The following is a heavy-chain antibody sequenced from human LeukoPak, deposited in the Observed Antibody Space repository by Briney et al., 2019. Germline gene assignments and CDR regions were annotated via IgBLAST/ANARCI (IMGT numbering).Heavy chain of an antibody. CDR3: AKGGSGWYPGFDY. J-gene: IGHJ4*02. Sequence: GGSLRLSCAASGFTFSNAWMNWVRQAPGKGLEWVSTSGSGGSPFYADSVKGRFTISRDNSRNTLYLQMNSLRVEDTAVYYCAKGGSGWYPGFDYWGQGILVTVSS. CDR1: GFTFSNAW. V-gene: IGHV3-23*01. D-gene: IGHD6-19*01. CDR2: SGSGGSP.